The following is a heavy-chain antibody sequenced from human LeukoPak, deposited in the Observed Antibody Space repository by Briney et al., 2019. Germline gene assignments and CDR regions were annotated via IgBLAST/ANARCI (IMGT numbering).Heavy chain of an antibody. J-gene: IGHJ4*02. CDR2: ISFDGNNK. D-gene: IGHD1-26*01. Sequence: PGGSLRLSCAASGFTFTTYSMHWVRQAPGKGLEWASVISFDGNNKYYANAVKGRFTISRDNSNNTLYLQMNSLRPEDTATYYCAKDRAPGGNYYDLSEWGQGTPVIVSS. V-gene: IGHV3-30-3*01. CDR3: AKDRAPGGNYYDLSE. CDR1: GFTFTTYS.